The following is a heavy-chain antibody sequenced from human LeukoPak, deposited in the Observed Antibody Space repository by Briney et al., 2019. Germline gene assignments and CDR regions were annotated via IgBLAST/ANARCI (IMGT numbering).Heavy chain of an antibody. Sequence: SETLSLTCNVSGGSINAYYWSWIRQPPGKGLEWIGYISYSGNTNYNPSLKSRVTISVDTSKNQLSLRLSSATSADTAVYYCARSEAGSSPPRIWGQGTMVTVSS. CDR3: ARSEAGSSPPRI. CDR1: GGSINAYY. CDR2: ISYSGNT. D-gene: IGHD6-6*01. J-gene: IGHJ3*02. V-gene: IGHV4-59*01.